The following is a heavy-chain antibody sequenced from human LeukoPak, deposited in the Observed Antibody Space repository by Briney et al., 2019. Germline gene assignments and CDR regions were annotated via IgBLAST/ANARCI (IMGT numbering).Heavy chain of an antibody. CDR1: GGCIRSSSYY. D-gene: IGHD3-16*01. V-gene: IGHV4-39*07. CDR3: SRGASGGSGHAY. J-gene: IGHJ4*02. CDR2: IYSSGST. Sequence: PSETLSLTCPVSGGCIRSSSYYWGWIRQPPGKGLEWIGRIYSSGSTNYNPSLKSRVTMSVDTSRNQFSLRLSSVTAADTAGYYCSRGASGGSGHAYWGQGTLVTVSS.